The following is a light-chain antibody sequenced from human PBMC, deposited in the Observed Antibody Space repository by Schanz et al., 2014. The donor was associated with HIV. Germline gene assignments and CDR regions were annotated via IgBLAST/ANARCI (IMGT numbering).Light chain of an antibody. Sequence: EIVLTQSPGTLSLSRGERATLSCRASQSVSFKLAWYQQKPGQAPRLLIYDTSGRATGIPDRFSGSGAGTDFTLTISRLEPEDFAVYYCQQCDNWPRTFGQGTKVEI. J-gene: IGKJ1*01. CDR3: QQCDNWPRT. CDR1: QSVSFK. CDR2: DTS. V-gene: IGKV3-20*01.